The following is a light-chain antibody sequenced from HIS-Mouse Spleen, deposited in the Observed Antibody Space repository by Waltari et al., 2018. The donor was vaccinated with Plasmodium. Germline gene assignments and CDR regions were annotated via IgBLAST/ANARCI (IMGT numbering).Light chain of an antibody. CDR3: QVWDSSTV. V-gene: IGLV3-9*01. J-gene: IGLJ3*02. CDR1: NMGSKN. CDR2: RDS. Sequence: SYELTQPLSVSVALGQTARLTCGGNNMGSKNAHWYQQQPGQAPLLVIYRDSNRPSGIPERFSGSNSGNTATLTISRAQAGDEADYYCQVWDSSTVFGGGTKLTVL.